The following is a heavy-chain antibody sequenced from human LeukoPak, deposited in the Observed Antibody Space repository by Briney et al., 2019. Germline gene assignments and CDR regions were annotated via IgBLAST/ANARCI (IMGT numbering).Heavy chain of an antibody. D-gene: IGHD5-24*01. CDR1: GGSISSNSFY. J-gene: IGHJ4*02. Sequence: SETLSLTCTVSGGSISSNSFYWGWIRQPPGKGLEWIGNMYYSGSTYYNPSLKSRVTISVDTSKNQFSLKLTSVTAADSAVYYCGCIATVEIYFDYWGQGTLVTVSS. CDR3: GCIATVEIYFDY. V-gene: IGHV4-39*01. CDR2: MYYSGST.